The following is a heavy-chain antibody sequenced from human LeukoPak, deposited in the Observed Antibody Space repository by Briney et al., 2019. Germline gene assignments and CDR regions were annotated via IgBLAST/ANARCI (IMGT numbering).Heavy chain of an antibody. CDR2: VSASGGST. CDR1: GFIFRNHA. J-gene: IGHJ4*02. CDR3: AKSLGNQGVIDY. V-gene: IGHV3-23*01. Sequence: GGSLRLSCAASGFIFRNHAMNWVRQAPGQGLEWVSGVSASGGSTFNTDSVKGRFSISRDNSKNTLYLEMNSLRPEGTALYYCAKSLGNQGVIDYWGQGTLVTVSS. D-gene: IGHD3-10*01.